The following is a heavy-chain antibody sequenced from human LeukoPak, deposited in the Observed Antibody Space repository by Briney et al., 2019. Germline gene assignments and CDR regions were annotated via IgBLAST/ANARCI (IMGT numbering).Heavy chain of an antibody. Sequence: SETLSLTCTVSGGSISSSSYYWGWIRQPPGKGLEWIGSIYYSGSTYYNPSLKSRVTISVDTSKNQFSLKLSSVTAADTAVYYCVRQMGWQLEYYFDYWGQGTLVTVSS. D-gene: IGHD6-6*01. V-gene: IGHV4-39*01. CDR1: GGSISSSSYY. CDR3: VRQMGWQLEYYFDY. CDR2: IYYSGST. J-gene: IGHJ4*02.